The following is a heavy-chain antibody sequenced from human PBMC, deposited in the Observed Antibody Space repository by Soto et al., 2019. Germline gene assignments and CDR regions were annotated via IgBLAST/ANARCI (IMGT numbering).Heavy chain of an antibody. J-gene: IGHJ4*02. D-gene: IGHD3-9*01. Sequence: SETLSLTCTVSGGSISSGDYYWSWIRQPPGKGLEWIGYIYYSGSTYYNPSLKSRVTISVDTSKNQFSLTLSSVTAADTAVYYCAINNDILTGFDYWGQGTLVTVTS. CDR1: GGSISSGDYY. CDR3: AINNDILTGFDY. V-gene: IGHV4-30-4*01. CDR2: IYYSGST.